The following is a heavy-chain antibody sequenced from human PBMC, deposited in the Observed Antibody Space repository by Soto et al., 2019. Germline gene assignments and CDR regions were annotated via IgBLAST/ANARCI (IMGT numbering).Heavy chain of an antibody. CDR3: ASSDYGSGSGSRCDVDV. V-gene: IGHV3-23*01. J-gene: IGHJ6*04. D-gene: IGHD3-3*01. CDR2: ISGGGGST. CDR1: GFTFSSYA. Sequence: GGSLRLSCAASGFTFSSYAMSWVRQAPGKGLEWVSAISGGGGSTYYADSVKGRFTISRDNSKNTLYLQMNSLRADDTAVYYCASSDYGSGSGSRCDVDVWGKGTTVTVSS.